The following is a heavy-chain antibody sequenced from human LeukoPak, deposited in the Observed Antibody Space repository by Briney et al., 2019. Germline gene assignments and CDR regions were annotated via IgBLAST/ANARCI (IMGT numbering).Heavy chain of an antibody. V-gene: IGHV3-23*01. D-gene: IGHD3-16*01. CDR3: AKAYVWGTYFDY. CDR1: GFTFSSYA. J-gene: IGHJ4*02. Sequence: GASLRLSCAASGFTFSSYAMGSVRQAPGKGLEWVSAISGSGASTYYAASVKGRLTISRDNSKHTLCLQMNSPRAEETAVYYCAKAYVWGTYFDYWGQGTLVTVSS. CDR2: ISGSGAST.